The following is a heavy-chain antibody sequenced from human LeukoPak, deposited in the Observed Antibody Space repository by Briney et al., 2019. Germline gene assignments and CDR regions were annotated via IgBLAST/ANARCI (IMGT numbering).Heavy chain of an antibody. V-gene: IGHV3-30*04. D-gene: IGHD3-22*01. CDR1: GFTFSSYA. J-gene: IGHJ3*02. CDR2: ISYDGSNK. Sequence: PGGSLRLSCAASGFTFSSYAMHWVRQAPGKGLEWVAVISYDGSNKYYADSVKGRFTISRDNSKNTLYLQMNSLRAEDTAVYYCAREITMIVVVKGSNAFDIRGQGTMVTVSS. CDR3: AREITMIVVVKGSNAFDI.